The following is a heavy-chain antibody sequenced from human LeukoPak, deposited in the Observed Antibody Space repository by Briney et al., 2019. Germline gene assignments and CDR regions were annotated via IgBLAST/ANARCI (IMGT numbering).Heavy chain of an antibody. CDR3: ARDWGSIKVIADY. CDR2: ISSNSDNT. CDR1: GYTFTSYG. Sequence: EASVKVSCKATGYTFTSYGISWVRQAPGQGLEWMGWISSNSDNTNYAQKLQGRVTMTTDTSTSTACMELRSLRSDDTALYFCARDWGSIKVIADYWGQGTLVTVSS. J-gene: IGHJ4*02. D-gene: IGHD7-27*01. V-gene: IGHV1-18*01.